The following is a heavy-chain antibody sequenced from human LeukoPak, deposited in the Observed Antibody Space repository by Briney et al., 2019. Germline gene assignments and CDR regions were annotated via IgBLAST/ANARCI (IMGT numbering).Heavy chain of an antibody. D-gene: IGHD2-2*01. CDR1: GGTFSSYA. CDR3: GRGYCSSTSCFFDY. Sequence: SVKVSCKASGGTFSSYAISWVRQAPGQGLEWMGGIIPIFGTANYARKFQGRVTITTDESTSTAYMELSSLRSVDTAVYYCGRGYCSSTSCFFDYWGQGTLVTVSS. CDR2: IIPIFGTA. V-gene: IGHV1-69*05. J-gene: IGHJ4*02.